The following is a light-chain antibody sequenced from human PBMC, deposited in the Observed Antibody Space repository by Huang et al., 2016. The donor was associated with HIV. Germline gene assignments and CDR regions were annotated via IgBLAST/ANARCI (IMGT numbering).Light chain of an antibody. CDR2: LGS. CDR3: MQALQTGT. J-gene: IGKJ1*01. CDR1: QSLLHSNGYNY. V-gene: IGKV2-28*01. Sequence: DIVMTQSPLSLSVTPGEPASISCRSNQSLLHSNGYNYLDWYLQKPGQSPQLLIYLGSNRAPGVPDRCSGSGSGKDFTLKISGVEAEDVGVYYCMQALQTGTFGQGTKVEIK.